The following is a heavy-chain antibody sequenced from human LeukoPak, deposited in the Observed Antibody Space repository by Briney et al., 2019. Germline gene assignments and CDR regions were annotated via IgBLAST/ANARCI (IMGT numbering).Heavy chain of an antibody. CDR2: IYYSGST. CDR3: ARLAPVGGYFDL. V-gene: IGHV4-59*08. CDR1: GGSISSYY. D-gene: IGHD3-16*01. J-gene: IGHJ2*01. Sequence: SETLSLTCTVSGGSISSYYWSWIRQPPGKGLEWIGYIYYSGSTNYNPSLKSRVTISVDTSKNQFSLKLSSVTAADTAVYYCARLAPVGGYFDLWGRGTLVTVSS.